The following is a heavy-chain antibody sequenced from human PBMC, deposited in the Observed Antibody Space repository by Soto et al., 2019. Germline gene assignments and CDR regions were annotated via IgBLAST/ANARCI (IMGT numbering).Heavy chain of an antibody. CDR2: ISYDGSNK. CDR1: GFTFSSYG. J-gene: IGHJ6*02. CDR3: AKVQVVCSGGSCYWQPLYYYYYGMDV. V-gene: IGHV3-30*18. Sequence: GGSLRLSCAASGFTFSSYGMHWVRQAPGKGLEWVAVISYDGSNKYYADSVKGRFTISRDNSKNTLYLHMNSLRAEDKAVYYCAKVQVVCSGGSCYWQPLYYYYYGMDVLGQGTTVTVSS. D-gene: IGHD2-15*01.